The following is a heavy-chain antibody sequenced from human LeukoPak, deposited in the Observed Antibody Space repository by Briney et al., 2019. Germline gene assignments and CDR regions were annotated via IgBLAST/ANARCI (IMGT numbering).Heavy chain of an antibody. J-gene: IGHJ4*02. CDR1: GFSFRSCR. CDR2: IKEDGSEK. Sequence: PGGSLRLSCAASGFSFRSCRMSWVRQAPGKGLEWVANIKEDGSEKYYVDSVKGRFTISRDNAKNALYLQMNSLRAEDTAVYYCARVAWPHYFDYWGQGTLVTVSS. V-gene: IGHV3-7*01. CDR3: ARVAWPHYFDY. D-gene: IGHD2-21*01.